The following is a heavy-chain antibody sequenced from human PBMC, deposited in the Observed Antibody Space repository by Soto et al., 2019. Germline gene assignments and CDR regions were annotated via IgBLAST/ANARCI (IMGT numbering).Heavy chain of an antibody. CDR3: ARSAVIAVAGIDFDY. V-gene: IGHV1-2*04. Sequence: ASVKVSCKASGYTFAGYYMHWVRQAPGQGLEWMGWINPNSGGTNYAQKFQGWVTMTRDTSISTAYMELSRLRSDDTAVYYCARSAVIAVAGIDFDYWGQGTLVTVLL. J-gene: IGHJ4*02. D-gene: IGHD6-19*01. CDR1: GYTFAGYY. CDR2: INPNSGGT.